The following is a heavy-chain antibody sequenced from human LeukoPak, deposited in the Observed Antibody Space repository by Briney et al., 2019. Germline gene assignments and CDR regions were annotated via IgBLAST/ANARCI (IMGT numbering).Heavy chain of an antibody. CDR3: ARDLMDDYVWGSYRPSSYYFDY. J-gene: IGHJ4*02. D-gene: IGHD3-16*02. Sequence: GGSLRLSCAASGFTFSGYYMSWVRQVPGKGLEWVATIKQDGSEKYYVDSVKGRFTISRDNAKNSLYLQMNSLRAEDTAVYYCARDLMDDYVWGSYRPSSYYFDYWGQGTLVTVSS. V-gene: IGHV3-7*01. CDR1: GFTFSGYY. CDR2: IKQDGSEK.